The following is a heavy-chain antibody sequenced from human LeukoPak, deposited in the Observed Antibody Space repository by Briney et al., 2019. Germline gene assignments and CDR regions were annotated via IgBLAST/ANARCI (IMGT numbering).Heavy chain of an antibody. D-gene: IGHD6-6*01. CDR1: GFTFSSYA. J-gene: IGHJ4*02. CDR3: ARDLRYSSSSLDY. V-gene: IGHV3-30*04. CDR2: ISYDGSNK. Sequence: GGSLRLSCAASGFTFSSYAMHWFRQAPGKGLEWVAAISYDGSNKYYADSVKGRFTFSRDNSKNTLYLQMDSLRAEDTAVYYCARDLRYSSSSLDYWGQGTLVTVSS.